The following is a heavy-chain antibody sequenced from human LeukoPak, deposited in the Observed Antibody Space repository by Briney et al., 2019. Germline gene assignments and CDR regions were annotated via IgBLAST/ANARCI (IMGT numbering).Heavy chain of an antibody. CDR2: ISGSGGET. CDR1: GFTFSSYA. J-gene: IGHJ4*02. Sequence: GGSLRLSCAASGFTFSSYAMSWVRQAPGKGLEWVSGISGSGGETHDADSAKGRFTISRDNSKNTLYLQMDSLRVEDTAVNYCAKGRSGSYSPTWDYWGQGTLVTVSS. CDR3: AKGRSGSYSPTWDY. D-gene: IGHD1-26*01. V-gene: IGHV3-23*01.